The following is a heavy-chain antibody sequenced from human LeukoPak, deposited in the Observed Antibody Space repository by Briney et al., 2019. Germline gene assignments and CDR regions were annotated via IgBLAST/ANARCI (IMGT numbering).Heavy chain of an antibody. CDR1: GFTFSSYA. D-gene: IGHD3-22*01. CDR2: ISGIGGST. CDR3: AKGGHYYYDSSGFDY. J-gene: IGHJ4*02. V-gene: IGHV3-23*01. Sequence: GGSLRLSCAASGFTFSSYAMSWVRQAPGKGLEWVSSISGIGGSTYYADSVKGRFTISRDNSKNTLYLQMNSLRAEDTAVYYCAKGGHYYYDSSGFDYWGQGTLVTVSS.